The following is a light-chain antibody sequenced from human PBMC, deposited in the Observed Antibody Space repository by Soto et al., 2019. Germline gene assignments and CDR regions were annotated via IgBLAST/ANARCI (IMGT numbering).Light chain of an antibody. Sequence: QSALTQPPSASGSPGQSVTISCTGTSSDVGGYNYVSWYQQHPGKAPKLLIYEVNERPSGVPDRFSGSKSGNTASLTVSGLQAEDEADYYCSSSAVSHTWVFGGGTKLTVL. V-gene: IGLV2-8*01. CDR3: SSSAVSHTWV. CDR1: SSDVGGYNY. J-gene: IGLJ3*02. CDR2: EVN.